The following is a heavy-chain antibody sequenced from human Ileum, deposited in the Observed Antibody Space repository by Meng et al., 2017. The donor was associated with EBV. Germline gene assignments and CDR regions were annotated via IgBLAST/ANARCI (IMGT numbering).Heavy chain of an antibody. CDR1: GCSISRSGNY. D-gene: IGHD3-9*01. Sequence: QGHRQESGPGLVGPSGTLSLPCAVSGCSISRSGNYWSWIRQPPGKGLEWIGYKYHSGSTYYNPSLKSRVTMSVDTSRNQFSLKLSSVTAADTAVYYCARRGGYDILTPVGWFDPWGQGTLVTVSS. CDR2: KYHSGST. V-gene: IGHV4-30-4*01. CDR3: ARRGGYDILTPVGWFDP. J-gene: IGHJ5*02.